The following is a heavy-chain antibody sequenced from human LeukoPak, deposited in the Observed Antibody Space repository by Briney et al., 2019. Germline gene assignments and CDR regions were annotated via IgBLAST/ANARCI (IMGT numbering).Heavy chain of an antibody. CDR2: IYYSGST. V-gene: IGHV4-31*03. Sequence: SETLSLTCTVSGGSISSGGYYWSWIRQHPGKGLEWIGYIYYSGSTYYNPSLKSRVTISVDTSKNQFSLKLSSVTAADTAVYYCARGYCSGGSCYFFDYWGQGTLVTVSS. D-gene: IGHD2-15*01. J-gene: IGHJ4*02. CDR1: GGSISSGGYY. CDR3: ARGYCSGGSCYFFDY.